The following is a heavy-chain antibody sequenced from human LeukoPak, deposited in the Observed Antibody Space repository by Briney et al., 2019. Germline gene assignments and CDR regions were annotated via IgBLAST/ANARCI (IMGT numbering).Heavy chain of an antibody. Sequence: GESLKISCKGSGYTFSNYWIVWVRQMPEKGLEWMGIIYPGDSDTTYSPSFQGQVTISADTSISSAFLQWSNLRAPDTAIYYCARLFYYDNSKSFDYWGQGTPVTVSS. CDR3: ARLFYYDNSKSFDY. CDR1: GYTFSNYW. J-gene: IGHJ4*02. V-gene: IGHV5-51*01. D-gene: IGHD3-22*01. CDR2: IYPGDSDT.